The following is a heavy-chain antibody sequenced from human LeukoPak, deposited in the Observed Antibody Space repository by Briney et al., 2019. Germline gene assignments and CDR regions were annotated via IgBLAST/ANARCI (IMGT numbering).Heavy chain of an antibody. J-gene: IGHJ4*02. CDR1: GATVSNSY. V-gene: IGHV3-53*01. CDR3: ATYYYDSSAQGY. D-gene: IGHD3-22*01. CDR2: IYSDGIT. Sequence: PGGSLRLSGAASGATVSNSYMSWFRQAPGKGREWFSVIYSDGITFHADSVKGGFTISRDNSKNTLYLQMNSLRAEDTAVYYCATYYYDSSAQGYWGQGTLVTVSS.